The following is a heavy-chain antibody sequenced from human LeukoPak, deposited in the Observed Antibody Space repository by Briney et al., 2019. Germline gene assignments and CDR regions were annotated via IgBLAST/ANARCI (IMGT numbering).Heavy chain of an antibody. J-gene: IGHJ4*02. CDR3: ARDMGGDRRDYFDY. Sequence: GGSLRLSCAASGFTVSSNYMNWVRQAPGKGLEWVSVIYSGGSTYYADSVKGRFTISRDNSKNTLYLQMNSLRAEDTAVYYCARDMGGDRRDYFDYWGQGILVIVSS. CDR1: GFTVSSNY. CDR2: IYSGGST. V-gene: IGHV3-53*01. D-gene: IGHD2-21*02.